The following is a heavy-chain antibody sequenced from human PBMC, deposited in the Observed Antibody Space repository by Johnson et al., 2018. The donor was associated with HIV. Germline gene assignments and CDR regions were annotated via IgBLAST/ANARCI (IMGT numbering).Heavy chain of an antibody. CDR2: ISYDGNNK. J-gene: IGHJ3*02. Sequence: QMLLVESGGGVVQPGRSLRLSCAASGFTFSSYAMHWVRQAPGKGLEWVAVISYDGNNKYYADSVKGRFTISRDNSKNTLYLQVNSLRAEDTAVYYCAKPPFYAFDIWGQGTMVTVSS. CDR1: GFTFSSYA. CDR3: AKPPFYAFDI. D-gene: IGHD1-14*01. V-gene: IGHV3-30*04.